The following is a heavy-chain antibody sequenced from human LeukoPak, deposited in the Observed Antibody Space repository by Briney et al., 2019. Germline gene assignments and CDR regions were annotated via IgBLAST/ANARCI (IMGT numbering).Heavy chain of an antibody. CDR3: GRAKSSGVTPYFFYYITV. Sequence: SQTLSLTCVISGESFSSNSVGWNWIKQSPWIGLEWLRRTYYRSRWYNDYAISAKSRITINSDTSKNQFSLQLSSVTPEDTAVYYCGRAKSSGVTPYFFYYITVWGTGTTVTVSS. V-gene: IGHV6-1*01. D-gene: IGHD6-19*01. J-gene: IGHJ6*03. CDR2: TYYRSRWYN. CDR1: GESFSSNSVG.